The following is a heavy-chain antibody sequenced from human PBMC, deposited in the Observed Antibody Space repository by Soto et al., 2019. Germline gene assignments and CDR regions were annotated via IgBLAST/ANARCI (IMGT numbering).Heavy chain of an antibody. Sequence: GGSLRLSCAASGFTFSSYAMSWVRQAPGKGLEWVSAISGSGGSTYYADSVKGRFTISRDNSKNTLYLQMNSLRAEDTAVYYCAKGYYGSGIPYYYYYMDVWGKGTTVTVSS. D-gene: IGHD3-10*01. CDR2: ISGSGGST. CDR3: AKGYYGSGIPYYYYYMDV. CDR1: GFTFSSYA. V-gene: IGHV3-23*01. J-gene: IGHJ6*03.